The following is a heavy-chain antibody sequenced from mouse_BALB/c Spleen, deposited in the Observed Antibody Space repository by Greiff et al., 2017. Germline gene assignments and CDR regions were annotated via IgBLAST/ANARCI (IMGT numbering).Heavy chain of an antibody. Sequence: QVQLKQSGAELAKPGASVKMSCKASGYTFTSYWMHWVKQRPGQGLEWIGYINPSTGYTEYNQKFKDKATLTADKSSSTAYMQLSSLTSEDSAVYYCASGLDYYAMDYWGQGTSVTVSS. CDR1: GYTFTSYW. D-gene: IGHD3-1*01. J-gene: IGHJ4*01. CDR2: INPSTGYT. V-gene: IGHV1-7*01. CDR3: ASGLDYYAMDY.